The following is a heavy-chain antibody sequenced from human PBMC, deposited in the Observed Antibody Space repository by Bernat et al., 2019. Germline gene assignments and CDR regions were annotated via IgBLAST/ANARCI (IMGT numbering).Heavy chain of an antibody. CDR2: ISAYNGNT. V-gene: IGHV1-18*01. CDR3: AGVAITMVGVVPLGMDV. D-gene: IGHD3-22*01. CDR1: GYTFTSYG. J-gene: IGHJ6*02. Sequence: QVQLVQSGAEVKKPGASVKVSCKASGYTFTSYGISWVRQAPGQGLEWMGWISAYNGNTNYAQKLQGRVTMTTDTSTSTAYMELRSLRSDDTAVYYCAGVAITMVGVVPLGMDVWGQGTTVTVSS.